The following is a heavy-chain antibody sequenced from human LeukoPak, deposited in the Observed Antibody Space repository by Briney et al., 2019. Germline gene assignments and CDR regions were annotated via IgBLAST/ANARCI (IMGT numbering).Heavy chain of an antibody. CDR2: TSGSGGST. J-gene: IGHJ5*02. D-gene: IGHD3-10*01. Sequence: GGSLRLSCAASGFTFSSYAMSWVRQAPGKGLEWVSATSGSGGSTYYADSVKGRFTISRDNFKNTLYLQMNSLRAEDTAVYYCAKDRGYYAPENWFDPWGQGTLVTVSS. CDR1: GFTFSSYA. CDR3: AKDRGYYAPENWFDP. V-gene: IGHV3-23*01.